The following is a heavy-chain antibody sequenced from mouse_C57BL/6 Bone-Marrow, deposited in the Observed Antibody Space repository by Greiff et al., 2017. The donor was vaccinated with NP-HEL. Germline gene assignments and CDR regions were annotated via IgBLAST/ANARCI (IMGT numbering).Heavy chain of an antibody. J-gene: IGHJ3*01. Sequence: QVQLQQPGAELVKPGASVKLSCKASGYTFTSYWMHWVKQRPGQGLEWIGMIHPNSGSTNYNEKFKSKATLTVDKSSSTAYMQLSSLTSEDSAVYYWERLDSSGAWFAYWGQGTLVTVSA. V-gene: IGHV1-64*01. D-gene: IGHD3-2*02. CDR3: ERLDSSGAWFAY. CDR2: IHPNSGST. CDR1: GYTFTSYW.